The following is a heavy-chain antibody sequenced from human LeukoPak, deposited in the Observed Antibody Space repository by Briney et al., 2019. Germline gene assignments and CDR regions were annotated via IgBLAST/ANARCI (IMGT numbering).Heavy chain of an antibody. Sequence: ASVKVSCKASGYTFTSYGISWVRQAPGRGLEWMGWISAHNGNTNYAQKLQGRVTMTTDTSTSTAYMELRSLRSDDTAVYYCARDHLDIVVVPAAPGVDYWGQGTLVTVSS. D-gene: IGHD2-2*03. CDR1: GYTFTSYG. V-gene: IGHV1-18*01. CDR2: ISAHNGNT. J-gene: IGHJ4*02. CDR3: ARDHLDIVVVPAAPGVDY.